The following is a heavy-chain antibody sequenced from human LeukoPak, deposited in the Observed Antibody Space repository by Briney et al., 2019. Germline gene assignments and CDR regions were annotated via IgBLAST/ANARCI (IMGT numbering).Heavy chain of an antibody. CDR3: ARDIVVVVADAPYYYYGMDV. V-gene: IGHV1-18*01. J-gene: IGHJ6*02. CDR1: GYTFTSYG. Sequence: ASVKVSCKASGYTFTSYGTSWVRQAPGQGLEWMGWISAYNGNTNYAQKLHGRVTMTTDTSTSTAYMELRSLRSDDTAVYYCARDIVVVVADAPYYYYGMDVWGQGTTVTVSS. D-gene: IGHD2-15*01. CDR2: ISAYNGNT.